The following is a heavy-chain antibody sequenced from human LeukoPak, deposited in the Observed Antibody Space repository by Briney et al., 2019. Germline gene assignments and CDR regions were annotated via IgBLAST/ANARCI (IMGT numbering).Heavy chain of an antibody. CDR1: GFTFSSYA. J-gene: IGHJ6*03. D-gene: IGHD6-6*01. CDR2: ISGDGGST. V-gene: IGHV3-43*02. Sequence: GGSLRLSCAASGFTFSSYAMSWVRQAPGKGLEWVSLISGDGGSTYYADSVKGRFTISRDNSKNSLYLQMNSLRTEDTALYYCAKSIYYYYMDVWGKGTTVTVSS. CDR3: AKSIYYYYMDV.